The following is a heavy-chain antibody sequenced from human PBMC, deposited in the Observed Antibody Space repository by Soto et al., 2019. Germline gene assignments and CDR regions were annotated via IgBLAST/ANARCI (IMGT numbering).Heavy chain of an antibody. J-gene: IGHJ4*02. CDR1: GGSISSYY. V-gene: IGHV4-59*01. CDR3: ARASPHTIFGVVENPPFDY. D-gene: IGHD3-3*01. Sequence: KSSETLSLTCTVSGGSISSYYWSWIRQPPGKGLEWIGYIYYSGSTNYNPSLKSRVTISVDTSKNQFSLKLSSVTAADTAVYYCARASPHTIFGVVENPPFDYWGQGTLVTVSS. CDR2: IYYSGST.